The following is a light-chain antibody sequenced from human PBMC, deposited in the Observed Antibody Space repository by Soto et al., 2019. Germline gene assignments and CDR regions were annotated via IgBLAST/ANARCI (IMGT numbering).Light chain of an antibody. CDR3: QQYGSSSFT. J-gene: IGKJ2*01. Sequence: EIVLTQSPGTLSLSPGEGATLSCRASQSVASSYLAWYQQKPGQAPRLIIYGASNRATGTPDRFSGGGSGTDFTLTISTLEPEDFAVYYCQQYGSSSFTFGQGTKLEIK. V-gene: IGKV3-20*01. CDR2: GAS. CDR1: QSVASSY.